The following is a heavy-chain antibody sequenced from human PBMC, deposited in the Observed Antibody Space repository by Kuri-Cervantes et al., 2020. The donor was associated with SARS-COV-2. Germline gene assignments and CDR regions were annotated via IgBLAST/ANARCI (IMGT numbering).Heavy chain of an antibody. D-gene: IGHD3-3*01. CDR3: ARESYDFWSGGVDY. CDR1: GFTFSSYS. Sequence: GESLKISCAASGFTFSSYSMNWVRQAPGEGLEWVSSISSSSSYVYYADSVKGRFTISRDNAKNSLYLQMNSLRAEDTAVYYCARESYDFWSGGVDYWGQGTLVTVSS. V-gene: IGHV3-21*01. CDR2: ISSSSSYV. J-gene: IGHJ4*02.